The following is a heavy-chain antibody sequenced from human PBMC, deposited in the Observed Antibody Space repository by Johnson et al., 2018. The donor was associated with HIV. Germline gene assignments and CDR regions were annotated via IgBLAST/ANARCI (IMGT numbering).Heavy chain of an antibody. CDR1: GFTFRNAW. Sequence: EQLEESGGGLVKPGGSLRLSCAASGFTFRNAWMSWVRQAPGKGVEWVGHIKSKTDGGTTDYAAPVKGSFTISRDDSKNTLYLQMNSLKTEDTAVYYCTTAGGRKTIFGVSNGAFDIWGRGTMVTVSS. CDR3: TTAGGRKTIFGVSNGAFDI. J-gene: IGHJ3*02. CDR2: IKSKTDGGTT. V-gene: IGHV3-15*01. D-gene: IGHD3-3*01.